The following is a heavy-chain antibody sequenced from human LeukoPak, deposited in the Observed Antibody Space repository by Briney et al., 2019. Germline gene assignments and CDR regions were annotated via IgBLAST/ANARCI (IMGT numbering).Heavy chain of an antibody. D-gene: IGHD3-9*01. J-gene: IGHJ4*02. CDR3: ARGPPLFDWLLYQLKLFDY. CDR2: INHSGST. Sequence: PSETLSLTCAVYGGSFSGYYWSWIRQPPGKGLEWIGEINHSGSTNYNPSLKSRVTISVDTSKNQFSLKLSSVTAADTAVYYCARGPPLFDWLLYQLKLFDYWGQGTLVTVSS. CDR1: GGSFSGYY. V-gene: IGHV4-34*01.